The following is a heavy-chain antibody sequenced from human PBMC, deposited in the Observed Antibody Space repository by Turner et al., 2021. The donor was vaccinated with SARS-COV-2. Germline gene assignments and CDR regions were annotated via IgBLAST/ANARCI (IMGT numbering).Heavy chain of an antibody. CDR1: GFTFSSYA. D-gene: IGHD6-13*01. V-gene: IGHV3-30-3*01. CDR2: ISYDGSNK. Sequence: QVQLVESGGGVVQPGRSLRLSCAASGFTFSSYALHWVRQAPGKGLEWVAVISYDGSNKYYADSVRGRFTFSRDNAKNSLYLQMNSLRAEDTAVYYCARDLMFTAAAPYGMDVWGQGTTVTVSS. J-gene: IGHJ6*02. CDR3: ARDLMFTAAAPYGMDV.